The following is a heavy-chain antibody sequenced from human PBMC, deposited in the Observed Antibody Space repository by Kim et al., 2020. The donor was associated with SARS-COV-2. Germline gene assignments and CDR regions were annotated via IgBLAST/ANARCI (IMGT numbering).Heavy chain of an antibody. Sequence: TLSLTCTVSGGSISSGGYYWSWIRQHPGKGLEWIGYIYYSGSTYYNPSLKSRVTISVDTSKNQFSLKLSSVTAADTAVYYCARDSKIVATHYEYYYYYGMDVWGQGTTVTVSS. J-gene: IGHJ6*02. CDR1: GGSISSGGYY. CDR2: IYYSGST. V-gene: IGHV4-31*03. CDR3: ARDSKIVATHYEYYYYYGMDV. D-gene: IGHD5-12*01.